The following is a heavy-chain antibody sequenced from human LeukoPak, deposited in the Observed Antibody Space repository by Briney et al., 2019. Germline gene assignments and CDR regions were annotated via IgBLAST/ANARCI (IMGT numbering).Heavy chain of an antibody. CDR1: GYSFTSYW. D-gene: IGHD3-10*01. CDR3: ATSKSGVEAFFDY. Sequence: GESLKISCKGSGYSFTSYWIGWVRQMPGKGLEWVGIIYPGDSDTRYSPSFQGQVTISADKSISTAYLQWSSLKASDNAMYYCATSKSGVEAFFDYWGQGTLVTVSS. J-gene: IGHJ4*02. V-gene: IGHV5-51*01. CDR2: IYPGDSDT.